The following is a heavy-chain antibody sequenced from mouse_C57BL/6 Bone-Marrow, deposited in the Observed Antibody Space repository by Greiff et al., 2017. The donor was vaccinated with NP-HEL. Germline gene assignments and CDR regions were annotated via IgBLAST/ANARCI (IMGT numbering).Heavy chain of an antibody. Sequence: EVKLMESGAELVKPGASVKLSCTASGFNIKDYYMHWVKQRTEQGLEWIGRIDPEDGETKYAPKFQGKATITADTSSNTAYLQLSSLTSEDTAVYYCARALITTVVATDFDVWGTGTTVTVSS. J-gene: IGHJ1*03. D-gene: IGHD1-1*01. CDR2: IDPEDGET. V-gene: IGHV14-2*01. CDR3: ARALITTVVATDFDV. CDR1: GFNIKDYY.